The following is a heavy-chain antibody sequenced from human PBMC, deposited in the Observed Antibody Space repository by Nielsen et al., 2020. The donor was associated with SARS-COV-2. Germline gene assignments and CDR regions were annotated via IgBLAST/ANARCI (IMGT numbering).Heavy chain of an antibody. V-gene: IGHV3-21*01. J-gene: IGHJ4*01. D-gene: IGHD5-18*01. Sequence: AETLRLSCAASGFSFTYYTMNWIRQAQGQGLEWVSSISSDSTYISYADSVQGRFAISRDNAKNSLYLQMTNLRAGDTAVYYCTADRGYSDYWGHGTLVAVSS. CDR1: GFSFTYYT. CDR2: ISSDSTYI. CDR3: TADRGYSDY.